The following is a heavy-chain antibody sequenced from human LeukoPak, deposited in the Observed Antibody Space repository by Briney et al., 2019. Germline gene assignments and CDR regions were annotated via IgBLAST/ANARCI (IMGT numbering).Heavy chain of an antibody. Sequence: PGGSLRLSCAASGFTVSSNYMSWVRQAPGKGLGWVSVIYTGGSTYYADSVKGRFTISRDNSQNTLYLQMNSLRAEDTAVYYCARPVDYYGSGSLEYYFDYWGQGTLVTVSS. CDR3: ARPVDYYGSGSLEYYFDY. J-gene: IGHJ4*02. D-gene: IGHD3-10*01. CDR2: IYTGGST. V-gene: IGHV3-53*01. CDR1: GFTVSSNY.